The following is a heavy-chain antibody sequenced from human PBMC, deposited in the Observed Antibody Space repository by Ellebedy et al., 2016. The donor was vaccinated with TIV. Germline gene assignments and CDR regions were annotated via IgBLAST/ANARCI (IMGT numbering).Heavy chain of an antibody. CDR2: MPHSGSP. J-gene: IGHJ4*02. CDR1: GLTFSSSW. Sequence: GSLRLSCAASGLTFSSSWMHWIRQSPGKGLEWIGEMPHSGSPNYNPSLKSRVTISVDTSKNQFSLKLNSVTAADTAVYYCGHNRYWGQGTLVTVSS. V-gene: IGHV4-34*08. CDR3: GHNRY.